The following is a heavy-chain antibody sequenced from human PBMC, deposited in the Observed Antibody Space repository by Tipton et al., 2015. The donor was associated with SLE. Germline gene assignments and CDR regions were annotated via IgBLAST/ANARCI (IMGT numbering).Heavy chain of an antibody. CDR3: ARGGSGSHRPRPFDF. CDR2: IYYSGNT. CDR1: GGSISSNNYY. V-gene: IGHV4-39*07. J-gene: IGHJ4*02. D-gene: IGHD3-10*01. Sequence: LRLSCTVSGGSISSNNYYWGWIRQPPGKGLEWIGNIYYSGNTYYNPSLKSRVTISVDTSKNQFSLKLSSVTAADTAVYYCARGGSGSHRPRPFDFWGQEALVTVSS.